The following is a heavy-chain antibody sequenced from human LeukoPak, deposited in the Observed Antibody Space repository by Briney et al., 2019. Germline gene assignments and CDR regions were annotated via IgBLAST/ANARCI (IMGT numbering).Heavy chain of an antibody. D-gene: IGHD3-22*01. Sequence: RGSLRLSCAASGFSVSSNYMSWVRQGPGGRLEWLSYISRSGGGSIKYYADSVKGRFPISRANAQNSLYLQMNSLRAEDTAVYYCAREEGTSGYRFVYWGQGTLVTVSS. CDR3: AREEGTSGYRFVY. CDR2: ISRSGGGSIK. CDR1: GFSVSSNY. J-gene: IGHJ4*02. V-gene: IGHV3-11*04.